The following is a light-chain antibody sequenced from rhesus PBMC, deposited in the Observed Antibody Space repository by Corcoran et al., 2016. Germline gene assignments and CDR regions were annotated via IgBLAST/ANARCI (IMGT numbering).Light chain of an antibody. V-gene: IGKV1-43*01. CDR3: LQYNSSPWT. CDR1: QGISTY. Sequence: DIQMTQSPSSLSASAGDRVTITCRASQGISTYLNCYQQKPGKAPKRLIYAASSLESGVPSRFSGSGSGTEFTLTISSLQPEDFATYYCLQYNSSPWTFGQGTKVEIK. CDR2: AAS. J-gene: IGKJ1*01.